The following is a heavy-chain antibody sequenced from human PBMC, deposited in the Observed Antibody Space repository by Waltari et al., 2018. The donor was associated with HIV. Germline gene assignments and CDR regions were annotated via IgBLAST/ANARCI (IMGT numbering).Heavy chain of an antibody. CDR3: ARGGCSGSTCYSKSFDL. CDR1: GGTFSSYT. D-gene: IGHD2-15*01. CDR2: IITKFGTG. V-gene: IGHV1-69*01. J-gene: IGHJ3*01. Sequence: QVQLVQSGAEMKMPESSVKVSCKASGGTFSSYTISWVRQAPGQGLEWMGGIITKFGTGNYAQKFQGRVTITADESTSTVYLELSSLRSEDTAVYHCARGGCSGSTCYSKSFDLWGQGTMVTVS.